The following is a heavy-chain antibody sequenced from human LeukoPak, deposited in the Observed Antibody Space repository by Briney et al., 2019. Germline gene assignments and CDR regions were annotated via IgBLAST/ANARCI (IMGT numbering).Heavy chain of an antibody. Sequence: PGRSLRLSCAASGFTFSSYAMHWVRQAPGKGLEWVAVISYDGSNKYYADSEEGRFTISRDNSKNTLYLQMNSLRAEDTAVYYCARSGIQLWTGYFDYWGQGTLVTGSS. J-gene: IGHJ4*02. D-gene: IGHD5-18*01. CDR1: GFTFSSYA. CDR3: ARSGIQLWTGYFDY. V-gene: IGHV3-30-3*01. CDR2: ISYDGSNK.